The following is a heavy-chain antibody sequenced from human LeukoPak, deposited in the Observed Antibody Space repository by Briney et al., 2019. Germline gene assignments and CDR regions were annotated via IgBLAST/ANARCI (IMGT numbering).Heavy chain of an antibody. CDR3: AREPDIVVVPAAMFDY. J-gene: IGHJ4*02. D-gene: IGHD2-2*01. V-gene: IGHV3-21*01. CDR2: ISSSSSYI. CDR1: GFTFSSYS. Sequence: GGSLRLSCAASGFTFSSYSMNWVRQAPGKGLEWVSSISSSSSYIYYADLVKGRFTISRDNAKNSMYLQMNSLRAEDTAVYYCAREPDIVVVPAAMFDYWGQGTLVTVSS.